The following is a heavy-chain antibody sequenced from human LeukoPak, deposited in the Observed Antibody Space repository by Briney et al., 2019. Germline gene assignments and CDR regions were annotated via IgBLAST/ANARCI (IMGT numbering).Heavy chain of an antibody. CDR1: GYSFSNYG. D-gene: IGHD5-18*01. Sequence: ASVKVSCRASGYSFSNYGISWVRQAPGQGLEWMGWISAYNGDTNNAQKFQGRITMTTETSTSTAYMELRSLTSDDTAIYFCARAQGYWNTQLWLSQGNWFDPWGQGTLVTVSS. J-gene: IGHJ5*02. CDR3: ARAQGYWNTQLWLSQGNWFDP. CDR2: ISAYNGDT. V-gene: IGHV1-18*01.